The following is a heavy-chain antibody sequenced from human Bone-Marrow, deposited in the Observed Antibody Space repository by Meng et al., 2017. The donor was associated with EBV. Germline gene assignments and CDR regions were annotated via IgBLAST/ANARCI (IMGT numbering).Heavy chain of an antibody. CDR1: GGTFTTSA. Sequence: QVQLVQSGAEVKKPGSSVRISCKASGGTFTTSALNWVRQAPGQGLEWMGVIIPISGTTNYAQKFQGRVTVTADESTSTAYMELSSLRSEDTAVYYCARTFCGGECYLDSEYYFDNWGQGSLVTVAS. CDR3: ARTFCGGECYLDSEYYFDN. V-gene: IGHV1-69*01. J-gene: IGHJ4*02. D-gene: IGHD2-21*01. CDR2: IIPISGTT.